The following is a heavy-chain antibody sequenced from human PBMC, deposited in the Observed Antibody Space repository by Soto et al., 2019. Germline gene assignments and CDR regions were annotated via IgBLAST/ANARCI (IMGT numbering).Heavy chain of an antibody. CDR3: ASVPGSPGYHGLDV. D-gene: IGHD5-12*01. J-gene: IGHJ6*02. Sequence: PGGSLRLSCTASGFTFSNYAMHWVRQAPGKGLEWVANIKHDGSEQYYVGSVKGRFAISRDNAKNSLFLQMNSLRAEDTAVYYCASVPGSPGYHGLDVWGQGTTVTV. V-gene: IGHV3-7*03. CDR1: GFTFSNYA. CDR2: IKHDGSEQ.